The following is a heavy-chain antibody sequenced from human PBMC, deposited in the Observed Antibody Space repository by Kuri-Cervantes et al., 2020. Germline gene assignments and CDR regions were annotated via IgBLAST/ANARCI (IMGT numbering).Heavy chain of an antibody. J-gene: IGHJ6*02. CDR1: GFTFSSYW. Sequence: GESLKISCAASGFTFSSYWMSWVRQVPGKGLMWVSRINGDGSSSIYADSVKGRFTISRDNAKNTLYLQMNSLRADDTGIYYCATKEIWGQGTAVTVSS. V-gene: IGHV3-74*01. CDR2: INGDGSSS. CDR3: ATKEI.